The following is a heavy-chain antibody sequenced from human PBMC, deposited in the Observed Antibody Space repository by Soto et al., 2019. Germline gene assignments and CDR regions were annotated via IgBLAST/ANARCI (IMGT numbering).Heavy chain of an antibody. D-gene: IGHD3-22*01. CDR1: GGTFSSYA. CDR3: VRDYYDSRRDYYFDY. CDR2: IIPIFGTA. V-gene: IGHV1-69*13. J-gene: IGHJ4*02. Sequence: ASVKVSCKASGGTFSSYAISWVRQAPGQGLEWMGGIIPIFGTANYAQKFQGRVTITADESTSTAYMELSSLRSEDTAVYYCVRDYYDSRRDYYFDYWGQGTLVTVSS.